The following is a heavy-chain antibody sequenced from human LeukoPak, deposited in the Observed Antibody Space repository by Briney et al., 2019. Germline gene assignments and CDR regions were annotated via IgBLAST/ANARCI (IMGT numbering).Heavy chain of an antibody. CDR2: IYYSGST. D-gene: IGHD2-21*01. CDR1: GGSISSYY. CDR3: ARDIVGGWGLQLDWYFDL. V-gene: IGHV4-59*12. Sequence: SETLSLTCTVSGGSISSYYWSWIRQPPGKGLEWIGYIYYSGSTYYNPSLKSRVTISVDTSKNQFSLKLSSVTAADTAVYYCARDIVGGWGLQLDWYFDLWGRGTLVTVSS. J-gene: IGHJ2*01.